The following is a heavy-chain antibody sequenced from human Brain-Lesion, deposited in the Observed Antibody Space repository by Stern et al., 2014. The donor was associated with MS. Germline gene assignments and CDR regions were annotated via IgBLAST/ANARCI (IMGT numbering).Heavy chain of an antibody. Sequence: VQLVQSGAEVKKPGASVKVSCKVSGYTLTDLSMHCVRQAPRKGLEWMGGFDPEDGETIYAQKFQGRVTMTEDTSTDTAYMELSSLRSEDTAVYYCATLSPGAGGNYYRHFDYWGQGTLVTVSS. D-gene: IGHD1-26*01. J-gene: IGHJ4*02. CDR2: FDPEDGET. CDR1: GYTLTDLS. V-gene: IGHV1-24*01. CDR3: ATLSPGAGGNYYRHFDY.